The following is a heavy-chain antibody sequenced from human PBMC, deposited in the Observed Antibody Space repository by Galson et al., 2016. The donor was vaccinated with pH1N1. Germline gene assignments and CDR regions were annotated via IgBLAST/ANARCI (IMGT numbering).Heavy chain of an antibody. Sequence: LSLTCTVSGGSISSNNYYWGWVRQGPGKGLEWVGNIHYTGRPYYKASLRSRVTIFLDTFKNEFSLTLTAVSAADTGVYYCARFRYHTAMIGADYWGQGTRVTVSS. J-gene: IGHJ4*02. D-gene: IGHD3-10*02. CDR1: GGSISSNNYY. CDR2: IHYTGRP. CDR3: ARFRYHTAMIGADY. V-gene: IGHV4-39*01.